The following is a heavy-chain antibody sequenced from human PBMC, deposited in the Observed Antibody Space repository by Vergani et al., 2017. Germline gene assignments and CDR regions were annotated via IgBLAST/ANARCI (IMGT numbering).Heavy chain of an antibody. V-gene: IGHV3-23*01. CDR3: APEGGIGPR. D-gene: IGHD3-16*01. CDR2: ISGSGGST. Sequence: EVQLLESGGGLVQPGGSLRLSCAASGFPFSSYAMSWVRQAPGKGLEWVSAISGSGGSTYYADSVKGRFTITRDNSKNTLYLQMNSRRAEDRAVYYCAPEGGIGPRWGQGTLVTVSS. J-gene: IGHJ4*02. CDR1: GFPFSSYA.